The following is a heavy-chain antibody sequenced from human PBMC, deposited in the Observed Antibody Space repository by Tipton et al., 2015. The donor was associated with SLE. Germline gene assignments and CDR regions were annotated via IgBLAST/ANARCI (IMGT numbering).Heavy chain of an antibody. D-gene: IGHD2-21*02. J-gene: IGHJ4*02. V-gene: IGHV1-69*09. CDR1: GGTFSSYA. Sequence: QLVQSGAEVKKPGSSVKVSCKASGGTFSSYAISWVRQAPGQGLEWMGRIIPILGIANYAQKFQGRVTITADKSTSTAYMELSSLRSEDTAVYYCARGGLAYCGGGCSENFDYWGQGTLVTVSS. CDR3: ARGGLAYCGGGCSENFDY. CDR2: IIPILGIA.